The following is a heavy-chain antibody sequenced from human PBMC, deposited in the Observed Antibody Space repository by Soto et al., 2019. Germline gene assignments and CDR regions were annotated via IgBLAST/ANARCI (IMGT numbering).Heavy chain of an antibody. CDR3: TRERQRRSSGLYAFDI. CDR1: GGSISSGGYY. D-gene: IGHD3-22*01. J-gene: IGHJ3*02. CDR2: SYYSGNT. Sequence: QVQLQESGPGLVKPSQTLSLTCTVSGGSISSGGYYWTWFRQHPGKGLEWIGYSYYSGNTKYNSSLKSRVTISKDTSKNQFSLKLNSVTAADTAVYYCTRERQRRSSGLYAFDIWGQGTMVTVSS. V-gene: IGHV4-31*03.